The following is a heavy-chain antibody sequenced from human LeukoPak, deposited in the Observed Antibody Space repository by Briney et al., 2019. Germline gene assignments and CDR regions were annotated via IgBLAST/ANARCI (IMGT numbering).Heavy chain of an antibody. J-gene: IGHJ2*01. CDR3: ARLKLGAYFDL. CDR1: AASPSSAY. Sequence: SETLSLTCTVSAASPSSAYWSWIRQSPGKGLEWVGYVYNSRDTGKNPSLKSRVTILLDTSKNQCSLKLTSVSAADTAVYYCARLKLGAYFDLWGRGTLVTVSS. D-gene: IGHD3-16*01. CDR2: VYNSRDT. V-gene: IGHV4-59*08.